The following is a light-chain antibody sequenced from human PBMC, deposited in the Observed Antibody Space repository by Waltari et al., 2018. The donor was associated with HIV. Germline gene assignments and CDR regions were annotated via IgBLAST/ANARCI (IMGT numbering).Light chain of an antibody. CDR3: QQYSTHYG. Sequence: DVQMTQSPSNLSASVGDTVLITCRASQNIDNSLAWYLQKPGRAPKLLLSRASILESGVSSRCSGSGDGTEFTLTIRSLQPDDIVTYYCQQYSTHYGFGQGTRVE. CDR1: QNIDNS. CDR2: RAS. V-gene: IGKV1-5*03. J-gene: IGKJ2*01.